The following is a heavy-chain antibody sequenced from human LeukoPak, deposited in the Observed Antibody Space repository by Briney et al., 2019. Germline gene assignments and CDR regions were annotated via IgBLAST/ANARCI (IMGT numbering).Heavy chain of an antibody. CDR2: IKQDGSEK. CDR3: ARGLGWFDP. CDR1: GFTFSGYW. J-gene: IGHJ5*02. D-gene: IGHD7-27*01. V-gene: IGHV3-7*04. Sequence: PGGSLRLSCAASGFTFSGYWMSWVRQAPGKGLEWVANIKQDGSEKNYVDSVKGRFTISRDNAKNSLYLQMNGLRVDDTAVYYCARGLGWFDPWGQGTLVTVSS.